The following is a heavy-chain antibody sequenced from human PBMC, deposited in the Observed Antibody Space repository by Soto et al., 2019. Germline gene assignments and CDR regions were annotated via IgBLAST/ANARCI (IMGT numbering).Heavy chain of an antibody. D-gene: IGHD2-15*01. CDR3: ARHFGYCSGGSCYPELYYLDY. CDR2: IYYSGST. Sequence: PCKTFSPPGTVYGVPIMSTGYYGRQIRHRPGQRREGFGSIYYSGSTYYNPSLKSRVTISVDTSKNQFSLKLSSVTAADTAVYYCARHFGYCSGGSCYPELYYLDYWGQGTLVTVSS. J-gene: IGHJ4*02. V-gene: IGHV4-39*01. CDR1: GVPIMSTGYY.